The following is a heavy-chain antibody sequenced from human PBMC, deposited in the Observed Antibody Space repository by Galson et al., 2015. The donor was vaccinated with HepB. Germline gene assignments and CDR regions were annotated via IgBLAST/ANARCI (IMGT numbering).Heavy chain of an antibody. V-gene: IGHV3-33*01. D-gene: IGHD3-10*01. CDR2: IWSDGSNQ. CDR1: GFTFSSFG. Sequence: SLRLSCAASGFTFSSFGMHWVRQAPGKGLDWVALIWSDGSNQYYPGSVKGRFTISRDNSKNTLHLQMNSLRAEDTAVYYCARAASVYGSVGYFDYWGQGTLVTVSS. J-gene: IGHJ4*02. CDR3: ARAASVYGSVGYFDY.